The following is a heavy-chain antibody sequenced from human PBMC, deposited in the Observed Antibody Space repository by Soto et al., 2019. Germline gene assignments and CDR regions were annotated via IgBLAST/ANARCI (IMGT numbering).Heavy chain of an antibody. CDR3: VSLATRTTGFDS. D-gene: IGHD5-12*01. V-gene: IGHV3-72*01. CDR1: GFIFSDHH. J-gene: IGHJ4*02. Sequence: EVQLVESGGGVIQPGGSLRLSCAASGFIFSDHHMDWVRQAPGKGLEWVARQRRKLNSDTTEYAASVKGRFTISRDDSKNSLYLQMNSLKTEDTAVYFCVSLATRTTGFDSWGQGTLVTVSS. CDR2: QRRKLNSDTT.